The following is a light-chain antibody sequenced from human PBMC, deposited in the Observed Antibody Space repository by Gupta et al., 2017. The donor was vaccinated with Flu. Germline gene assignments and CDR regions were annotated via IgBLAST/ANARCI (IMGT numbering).Light chain of an antibody. Sequence: EIVLTQSPATLSLSPGERATLSCGSRQSISSSYLAWHQQKPGLAPRLLIYSTSKRATGIPDRFSGSGSGTDFTLTISRREPEDFAVYYCEQDGSSPWTFGQGTKVEIK. CDR2: STS. CDR1: QSISSSY. V-gene: IGKV3D-20*01. CDR3: EQDGSSPWT. J-gene: IGKJ1*01.